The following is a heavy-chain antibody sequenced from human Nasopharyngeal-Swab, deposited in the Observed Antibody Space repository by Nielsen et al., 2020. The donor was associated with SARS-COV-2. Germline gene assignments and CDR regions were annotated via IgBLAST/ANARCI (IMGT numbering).Heavy chain of an antibody. Sequence: WIRQPPGKGLEWIGSIYYSGSTYYNPSLKSRVTTSVDTSKNQFSLKLSSVTAADTAVYYCARPRGSGWYREAFDIWGQGTMVTVSS. V-gene: IGHV4-39*01. CDR3: ARPRGSGWYREAFDI. J-gene: IGHJ3*02. D-gene: IGHD6-19*01. CDR2: IYYSGST.